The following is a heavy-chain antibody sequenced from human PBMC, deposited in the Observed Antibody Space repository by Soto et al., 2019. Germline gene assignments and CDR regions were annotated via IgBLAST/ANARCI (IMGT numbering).Heavy chain of an antibody. J-gene: IGHJ4*02. CDR3: ASDFWTGYPLFDY. CDR1: GSSISSAYY. CDR2: VFHRGTT. V-gene: IGHV4-38-2*02. Sequence: PSETLSLTCNVCGSSISSAYYWGWVRQPPGRGLEWIGSVFHRGTTYYNPSLMSRVTISLDTSKNQFSLKLSSVTAADTAVYYCASDFWTGYPLFDYWGQGALVTVSS. D-gene: IGHD3-3*01.